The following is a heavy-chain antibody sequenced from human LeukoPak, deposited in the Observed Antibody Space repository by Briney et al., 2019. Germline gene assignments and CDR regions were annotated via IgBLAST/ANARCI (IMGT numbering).Heavy chain of an antibody. CDR2: INHSGST. J-gene: IGHJ4*02. CDR1: GGSFSGYY. V-gene: IGHV4-34*01. Sequence: SETLSLTCAVYGGSFSGYYWSWIRQPPGKGLEWIGEINHSGSTNYNPSLKSRVTISVDTSKNQFSLKLSSVTAADTAVYYCARISFTRGELVPDYWGQGTLVTVSS. CDR3: ARISFTRGELVPDY. D-gene: IGHD6-6*01.